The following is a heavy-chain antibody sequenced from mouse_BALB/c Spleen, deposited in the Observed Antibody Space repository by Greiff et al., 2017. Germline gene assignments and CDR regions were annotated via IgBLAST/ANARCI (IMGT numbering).Heavy chain of an antibody. CDR2: INPSTGYT. CDR3: ANYGSSYDYAMDY. J-gene: IGHJ4*01. CDR1: GYTFTSYW. Sequence: QVQLQQSGAELAKPGASVKMSCKASGYTFTSYWMHWVKQRPGRGLEWIGYINPSTGYTEYNQKFKDKATLTADKSSSTAYMQLSSLTSEDSAVYYCANYGSSYDYAMDYWGQGTSVTVSS. D-gene: IGHD1-1*01. V-gene: IGHV1-7*01.